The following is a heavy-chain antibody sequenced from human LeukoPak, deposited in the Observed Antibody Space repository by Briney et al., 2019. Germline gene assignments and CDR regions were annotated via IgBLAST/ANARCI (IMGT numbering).Heavy chain of an antibody. CDR3: AGHHPRNTVDF. CDR1: GGSISSYY. J-gene: IGHJ4*02. V-gene: IGHV4-4*07. CDR2: IYTSGST. D-gene: IGHD2/OR15-2a*01. Sequence: NPSETLSLTCTVSGGSISSYYWSWIRQPAGKGLEWIGRIYTSGSTNYNPSLKSRVTISLDTSKNQFSLKLSSVTAADTAVYYCAGHHPRNTVDFWGQGTLVTVSS.